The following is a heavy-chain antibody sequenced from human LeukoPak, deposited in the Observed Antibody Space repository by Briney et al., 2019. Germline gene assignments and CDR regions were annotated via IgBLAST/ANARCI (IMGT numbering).Heavy chain of an antibody. CDR2: INHSGST. CDR1: GGSFSGYY. CDR3: ARGYSYGRKFDY. Sequence: SETLSLTCAVYGGSFSGYYWSWIRQPPGKGLEWIGEINHSGSTNYNPSLKSRVTISVDTSKNQFSLKVRSVTAADTAVYFCARGYSYGRKFDYWDQGTLVTVSS. V-gene: IGHV4-34*01. D-gene: IGHD5-18*01. J-gene: IGHJ4*02.